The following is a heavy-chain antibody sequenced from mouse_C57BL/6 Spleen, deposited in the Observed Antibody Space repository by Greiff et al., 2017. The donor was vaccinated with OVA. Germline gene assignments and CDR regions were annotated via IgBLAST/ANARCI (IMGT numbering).Heavy chain of an antibody. D-gene: IGHD1-3*01. Sequence: DVQLQESGPGLAKPSQTLSLTCSVTGYSITSDYWNWIRKFPGNKLEYMGYISYSGSTYYNPSLKSRISITRDTSKNQDYLQLSSVTTADTATYYCAKVVAPYWYFDVWGTGTTVTVSS. J-gene: IGHJ1*03. CDR1: GYSITSDY. CDR2: ISYSGST. V-gene: IGHV3-8*01. CDR3: AKVVAPYWYFDV.